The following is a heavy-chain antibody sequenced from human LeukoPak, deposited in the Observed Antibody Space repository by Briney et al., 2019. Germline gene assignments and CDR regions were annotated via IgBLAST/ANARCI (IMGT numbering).Heavy chain of an antibody. CDR2: ISPTGDII. CDR1: GFTFGVYY. J-gene: IGHJ4*02. Sequence: GGSLRLSCAASGFTFGVYYMTWIRQAPGRGLEPLSFISPTGDIIKYVDSMKGRFTISRDNSKSSVYLEMNSLRAEDTAVYYCAREHWAAPDHWGQGTLVTVSP. V-gene: IGHV3-11*01. D-gene: IGHD3-16*01. CDR3: AREHWAAPDH.